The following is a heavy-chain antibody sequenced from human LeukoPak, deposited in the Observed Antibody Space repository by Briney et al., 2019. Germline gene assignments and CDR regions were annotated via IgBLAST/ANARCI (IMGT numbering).Heavy chain of an antibody. D-gene: IGHD5-24*01. Sequence: KPSETLSLTCTVSGGSISSSSYYWGWIRQPPGEGLEWIGSIYYSGSTYYTPSLKSRVTISVDTSQNQFSLKLTSVTATDTAVYYCAGDGYKYYFDYWGQGTLVTVSS. CDR2: IYYSGST. J-gene: IGHJ4*02. CDR1: GGSISSSSYY. V-gene: IGHV4-39*02. CDR3: AGDGYKYYFDY.